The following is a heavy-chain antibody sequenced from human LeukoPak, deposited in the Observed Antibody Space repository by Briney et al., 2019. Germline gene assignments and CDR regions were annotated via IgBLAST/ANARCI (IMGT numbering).Heavy chain of an antibody. D-gene: IGHD3-22*01. CDR1: GYTLTELS. CDR3: ATDRARTMIVVY. CDR2: FDPEDGET. Sequence: ASVKVSCKVSGYTLTELSMHWVRQAPGKGLEWMGGFDPEDGETIYAQKFQGRVTMTEDTSTDTAYMEPSSLRSEDTAVYYCATDRARTMIVVYWGQGTLVTVSS. V-gene: IGHV1-24*01. J-gene: IGHJ4*02.